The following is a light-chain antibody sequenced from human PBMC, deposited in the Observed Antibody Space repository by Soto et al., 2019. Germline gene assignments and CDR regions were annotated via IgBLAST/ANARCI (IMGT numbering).Light chain of an antibody. Sequence: QMTQSPSSLSASVGDRVTITCPASQDISKNLNWYQQKPGKAPKLLIYDASSLQTGVPPRFSGSGSATHFTFTISSLQPEDVATYYCQQYDNLLPITFGQGTRLEIK. CDR1: QDISKN. J-gene: IGKJ5*01. V-gene: IGKV1-33*01. CDR3: QQYDNLLPIT. CDR2: DAS.